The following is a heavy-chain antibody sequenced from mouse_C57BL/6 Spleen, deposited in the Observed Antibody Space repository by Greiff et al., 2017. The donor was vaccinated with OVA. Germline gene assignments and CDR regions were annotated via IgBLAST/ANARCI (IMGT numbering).Heavy chain of an antibody. CDR2: IYPSDSET. CDR3: ARAGTTVVDY. Sequence: VQLQQPGAELVRPGSSVKLSCKASGYTFTSYWMDWVKQRPGQGLEWIGNIYPSDSETHYNQKFKDKATLTVDKSSSTAYMQLSSLTSEDSAVYYCARAGTTVVDYWGQGTTLTVSS. D-gene: IGHD1-1*01. J-gene: IGHJ2*01. V-gene: IGHV1-61*01. CDR1: GYTFTSYW.